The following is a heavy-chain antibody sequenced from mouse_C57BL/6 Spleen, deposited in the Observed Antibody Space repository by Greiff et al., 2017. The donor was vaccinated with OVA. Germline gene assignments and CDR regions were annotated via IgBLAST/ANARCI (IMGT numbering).Heavy chain of an antibody. V-gene: IGHV1-69*01. J-gene: IGHJ2*01. D-gene: IGHD2-1*01. Sequence: VQLQQPGAELVMPGASVKLSCKASGYTFTSYWMHWVKQRPGQGLEWIGEIDPSDSYTNYNQKFKGKSTLTVDKSSSTAYMQLSSLTSEDSAVYYCLIYYGNYYFDYWGQGTTLTVSS. CDR2: IDPSDSYT. CDR3: LIYYGNYYFDY. CDR1: GYTFTSYW.